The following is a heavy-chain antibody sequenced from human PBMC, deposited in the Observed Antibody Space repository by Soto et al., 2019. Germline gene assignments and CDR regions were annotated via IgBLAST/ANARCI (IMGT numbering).Heavy chain of an antibody. CDR1: VCSISSGDYY. CDR2: IYYSGST. Sequence: PADTLSLTCSVSVCSISSGDYYWNWIRQPPGKGLEWIGHIYYSGSTYYNSSLKSRVTISLDTSKNQFSLKLSSVTAADTAVYYCAGQPTAGSYYDLGSSYYYYAMDVWGQRITVTVYS. V-gene: IGHV4-30-4*02. J-gene: IGHJ6*01. CDR3: AGQPTAGSYYDLGSSYYYYAMDV. D-gene: IGHD3-10*01.